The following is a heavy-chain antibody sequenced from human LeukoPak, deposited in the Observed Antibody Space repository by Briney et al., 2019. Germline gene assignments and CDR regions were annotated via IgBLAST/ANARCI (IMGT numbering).Heavy chain of an antibody. CDR1: GGTFSSYA. V-gene: IGHV1-69*13. Sequence: SVKVSCKASGGTFSSYAISWVRQAPGQGLEWMGGIIPIFGTANYAQKFQGRVTITADESTSTAYMGLSSLRSEDTAVYYCARLPEYCSSTSCYRAWGQGTLVTVSS. D-gene: IGHD2-2*02. CDR3: ARLPEYCSSTSCYRA. CDR2: IIPIFGTA. J-gene: IGHJ5*02.